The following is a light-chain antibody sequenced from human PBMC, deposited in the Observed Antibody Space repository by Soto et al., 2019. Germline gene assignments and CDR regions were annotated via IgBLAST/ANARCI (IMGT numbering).Light chain of an antibody. CDR1: QSISVW. CDR3: KQSNSYPLT. J-gene: IGKJ4*01. Sequence: DIQMTQSPSTLSASVGDRVTITCRASQSISVWLAWYQQKPGKAPNLLIYKASTLESGVPSRFSGSGSGTEFTLTIRSLQPDDFATYYCKQSNSYPLTIGGGTKVEIK. CDR2: KAS. V-gene: IGKV1-5*03.